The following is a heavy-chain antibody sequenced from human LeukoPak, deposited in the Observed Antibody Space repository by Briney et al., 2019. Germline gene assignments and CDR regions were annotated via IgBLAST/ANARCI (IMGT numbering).Heavy chain of an antibody. CDR1: GYTLTELS. J-gene: IGHJ4*02. CDR2: FDPEDGET. CDR3: AREGGNVQHYFDY. D-gene: IGHD3-16*01. Sequence: ASLRASCTVSGYTLTELSMHWVRQAPGKGLEWMGGFDPEDGETIYAQTFQGRVTMTADTSTDTAYMELSSLGSGGTAVYYCAREGGNVQHYFDYWAGGTVVSVPS. V-gene: IGHV1-24*01.